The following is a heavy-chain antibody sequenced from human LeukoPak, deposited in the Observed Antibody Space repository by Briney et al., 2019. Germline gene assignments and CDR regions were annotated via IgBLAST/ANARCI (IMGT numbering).Heavy chain of an antibody. Sequence: GGSLRLSCAASGFTFSTYWMSWVRQAPGKGLEWVANIKQDGSEKYYVDSVKGRFTISRDNAKNSLYLQMNSLRAEDTAAYYCARDYGGSYSNFDYWGQGTLVTVSS. V-gene: IGHV3-7*01. CDR3: ARDYGGSYSNFDY. CDR1: GFTFSTYW. D-gene: IGHD1-26*01. CDR2: IKQDGSEK. J-gene: IGHJ4*02.